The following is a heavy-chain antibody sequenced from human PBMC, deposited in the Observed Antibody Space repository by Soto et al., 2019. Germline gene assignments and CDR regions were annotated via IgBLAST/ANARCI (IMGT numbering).Heavy chain of an antibody. D-gene: IGHD3-10*01. CDR3: ARAQSIRGVIIVPYYFDY. CDR2: IYYSGST. CDR1: GGSISSSSYY. J-gene: IGHJ4*02. Sequence: PSETLSLTCTVSGGSISSSSYYWGWIRQPPGKGLEWIGSIYYSGSTYYNPSLKSRVTISVDTSKNQFSLKLSSVTAADTAVYYCARAQSIRGVIIVPYYFDYWGQGTLVTVSS. V-gene: IGHV4-39*01.